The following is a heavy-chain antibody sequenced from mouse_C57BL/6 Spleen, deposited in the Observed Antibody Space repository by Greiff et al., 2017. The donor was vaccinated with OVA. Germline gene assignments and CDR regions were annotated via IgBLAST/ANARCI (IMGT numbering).Heavy chain of an antibody. J-gene: IGHJ3*01. V-gene: IGHV1-4*01. D-gene: IGHD2-2*01. CDR2: INPSSGYT. CDR1: GYTFTSYT. Sequence: VQLQQSGADLARPGASVKMSCTASGYTFTSYTMHWVKQRPGQGLEWIGYINPSSGYTKYNQKFKAKATLTADNTSSTAYMQLSSLTSEDSAVYYCARDYGYDVWFADWGQGTLVTVSA. CDR3: ARDYGYDVWFAD.